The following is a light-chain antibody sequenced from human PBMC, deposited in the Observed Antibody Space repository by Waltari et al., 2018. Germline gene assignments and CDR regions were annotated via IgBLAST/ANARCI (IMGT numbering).Light chain of an antibody. CDR2: WAS. V-gene: IGKV4-1*01. J-gene: IGKJ1*01. Sequence: DIVMTQSPDSLAVSLGERATTNCKSSQSVLYRSNNKNYLAWYQPKPGQPPKLLIYWASTRQSGVPDRFSGSGSGTDFTLTISSLQAEDVAVYYCQQYYSTPRTFGQGTKVEIK. CDR1: QSVLYRSNNKNY. CDR3: QQYYSTPRT.